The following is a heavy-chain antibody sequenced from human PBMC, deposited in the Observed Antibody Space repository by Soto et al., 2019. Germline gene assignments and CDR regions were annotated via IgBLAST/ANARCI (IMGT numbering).Heavy chain of an antibody. Sequence: GASVKVSCKASGGTFSSYTISWVRQAPGQGLEWMGRIIPILGIANYAQKFQGRVTITADKSTSTAYMELSSLRSEDTAVYYCASLDCSGGSCYSYFDYWGQGTLVTVSS. CDR1: GGTFSSYT. J-gene: IGHJ4*02. CDR3: ASLDCSGGSCYSYFDY. V-gene: IGHV1-69*02. D-gene: IGHD2-15*01. CDR2: IIPILGIA.